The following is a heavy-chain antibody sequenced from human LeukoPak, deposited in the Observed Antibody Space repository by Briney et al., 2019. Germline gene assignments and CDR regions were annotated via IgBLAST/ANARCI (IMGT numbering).Heavy chain of an antibody. CDR2: INPNSGGT. D-gene: IGHD1-26*01. V-gene: IGHV1-2*04. CDR3: ARSLYSGSYFGDYYYYCYGMDV. CDR1: GYTFTGYY. Sequence: ASVKVSCKASGYTFTGYYMHWVRQAPGQGLEWMGWINPNSGGTNYAQKFQGWVTMTRDTSISTAYMELSRLRSDDTAVYYCARSLYSGSYFGDYYYYCYGMDVWGQGTTVTVSS. J-gene: IGHJ6*02.